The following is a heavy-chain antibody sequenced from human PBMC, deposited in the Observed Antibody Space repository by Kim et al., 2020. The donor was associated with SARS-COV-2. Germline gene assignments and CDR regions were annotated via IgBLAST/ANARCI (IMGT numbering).Heavy chain of an antibody. D-gene: IGHD6-19*01. V-gene: IGHV1-69*13. Sequence: SVKVSCKASGGTFSSYAISWVRQAPGQGLEWMGGIIPIFGTANYAQKFQGRVTITADESTSTAYMELSSLRSEDTAVYYCARVEGSGWYEGAFDIWGQGTMVTVSS. CDR3: ARVEGSGWYEGAFDI. CDR2: IIPIFGTA. CDR1: GGTFSSYA. J-gene: IGHJ3*02.